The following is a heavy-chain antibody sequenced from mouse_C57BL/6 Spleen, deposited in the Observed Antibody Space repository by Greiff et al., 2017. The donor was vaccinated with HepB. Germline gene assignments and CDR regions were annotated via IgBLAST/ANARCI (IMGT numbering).Heavy chain of an antibody. Sequence: VQRVESGPGLVQPSQSLSITCTVSGFSLTSYGVHWVRQSPGKGLEWLGVIWSGGSTDYNAAFISRLSISKDNSKSQVFFKMNSLQADDTAIYYCARITTVVAYYYAMDDWGQGTSVTVSS. J-gene: IGHJ4*01. CDR1: GFSLTSYG. CDR2: IWSGGST. V-gene: IGHV2-2*01. D-gene: IGHD1-1*01. CDR3: ARITTVVAYYYAMDD.